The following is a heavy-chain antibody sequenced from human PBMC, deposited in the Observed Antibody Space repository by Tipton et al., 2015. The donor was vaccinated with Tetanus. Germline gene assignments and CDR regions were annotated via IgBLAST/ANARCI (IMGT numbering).Heavy chain of an antibody. CDR2: LYPGDSDT. Sequence: VQLVQSGAEVKKPGESLKISCEGSGYNFTTYWIGWVRQMPGKGLEWMGILYPGDSDTRYSPSFQGQVTISADKSITSAHLEWSSLKASDPAMYYCARFFGSGWPIDYWGQGTLVTVSS. V-gene: IGHV5-51*01. CDR3: ARFFGSGWPIDY. D-gene: IGHD6-19*01. CDR1: GYNFTTYW. J-gene: IGHJ4*02.